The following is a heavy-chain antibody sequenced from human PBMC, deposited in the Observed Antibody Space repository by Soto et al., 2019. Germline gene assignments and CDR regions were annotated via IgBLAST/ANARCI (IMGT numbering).Heavy chain of an antibody. D-gene: IGHD2-15*01. CDR1: GFTFSSYG. V-gene: IGHV3-33*01. Sequence: QVQLVESGGGVVQPGRSLRLSCAASGFTFSSYGMHRVRQAPGKGLEWVAVIWYDGSNKYYADSVKGRFTISRDNSKNMLYLQMNSLRAEDTAVYYCARERTYIVDYWGQGTLVTVSS. J-gene: IGHJ4*02. CDR3: ARERTYIVDY. CDR2: IWYDGSNK.